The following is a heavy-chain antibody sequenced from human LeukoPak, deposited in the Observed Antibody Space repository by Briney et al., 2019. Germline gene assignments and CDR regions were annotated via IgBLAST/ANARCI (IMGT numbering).Heavy chain of an antibody. CDR3: AREGDIVSAFDI. CDR2: IGPAGDT. D-gene: IGHD5/OR15-5a*01. V-gene: IGHV3-13*01. CDR1: GFIFSNYD. J-gene: IGHJ3*02. Sequence: GGSLRLSCAASGFIFSNYDMHWVRQPTGKGLEWVSTIGPAGDTYYPGSVKGRFTISRENAKNSLYLQMNSLRAEDTAVYYCAREGDIVSAFDIWGQGTMVTVSS.